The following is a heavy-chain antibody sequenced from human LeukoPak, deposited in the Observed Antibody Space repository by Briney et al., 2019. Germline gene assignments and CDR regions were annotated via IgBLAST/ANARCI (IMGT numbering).Heavy chain of an antibody. D-gene: IGHD3-10*01. CDR1: GYSFNSYA. CDR3: ARGQRGVXPQSRSFDY. CDR2: INTNTGNP. J-gene: IGHJ4*02. Sequence: GASVKVSCKASGYSFNSYAMNWVRQAPGQGLEWMGWINTNTGNPTYAQGFAGRFVFSFDTSVRTTYLQISSLKAEDTAVYYCARGQRGVXPQSRSFDYWGQGTLVTVSS. V-gene: IGHV7-4-1*02.